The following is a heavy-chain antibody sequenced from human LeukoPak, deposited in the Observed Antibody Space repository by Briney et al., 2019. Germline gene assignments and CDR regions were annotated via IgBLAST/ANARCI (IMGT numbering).Heavy chain of an antibody. Sequence: PGGSLRLSCAASGFTFSTYWMDWVRQARGKGVEGVANVKQDGSRKYYVDSVKGPFTISRDNARNSLYLEMNSLRVEDTAVYYCARDWGDESRGQFDAFDIWGQGTRVTVSS. J-gene: IGHJ3*02. V-gene: IGHV3-7*04. CDR1: GFTFSTYW. D-gene: IGHD3-16*01. CDR3: ARDWGDESRGQFDAFDI. CDR2: VKQDGSRK.